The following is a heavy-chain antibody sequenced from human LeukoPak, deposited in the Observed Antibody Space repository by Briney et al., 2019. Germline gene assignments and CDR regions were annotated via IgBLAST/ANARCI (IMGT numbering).Heavy chain of an antibody. CDR1: GFTVSSNY. D-gene: IGHD5-18*01. Sequence: TGGSLRLSCAASGFTVSSNYMSWVSQAPGKGLEWVSVIYSGGSTYYADSVKGRFTISRDNSKNTLYLQMNSLRAEDTAVYYCATPGAHVGGYSFDYWGQGTLVTVSS. CDR2: IYSGGST. CDR3: ATPGAHVGGYSFDY. V-gene: IGHV3-53*01. J-gene: IGHJ4*02.